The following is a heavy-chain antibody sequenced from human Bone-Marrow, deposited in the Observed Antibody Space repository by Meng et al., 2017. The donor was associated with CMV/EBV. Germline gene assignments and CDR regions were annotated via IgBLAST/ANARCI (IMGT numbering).Heavy chain of an antibody. CDR2: IYPGDSDT. D-gene: IGHD3-3*01. J-gene: IGHJ4*02. CDR3: ARQAVFGVVIMAPDY. CDR1: GYSFTSYW. V-gene: IGHV5-51*01. Sequence: KVSCKGSGYSFTSYWIGWVRQMPGKGLEWMGIIYPGDSDTRYSPSFQGQVTISADKSISTAYLQWSSLKASDTAMYYCARQAVFGVVIMAPDYWGQGTLVTVSS.